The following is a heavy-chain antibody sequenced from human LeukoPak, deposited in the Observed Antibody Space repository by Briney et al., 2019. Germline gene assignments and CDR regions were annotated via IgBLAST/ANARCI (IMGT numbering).Heavy chain of an antibody. CDR3: ARDPTGSSGYYYATDY. J-gene: IGHJ4*02. CDR2: ISAYNGNT. V-gene: IGHV1-18*01. D-gene: IGHD3-22*01. CDR1: GYSFISYG. Sequence: EASVKVSCKASGYSFISYGITWGRQAPGQGLEWMGWISAYNGNTNYAQKFQGRVNMTTDTSTSTAYMELRSLRSDDTAVYYCARDPTGSSGYYYATDYWGQGTLDTVSS.